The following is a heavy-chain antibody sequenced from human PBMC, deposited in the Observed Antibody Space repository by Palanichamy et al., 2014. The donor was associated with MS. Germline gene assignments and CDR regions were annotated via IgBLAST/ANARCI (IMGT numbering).Heavy chain of an antibody. J-gene: IGHJ6*02. CDR2: ISTAGSTT. Sequence: EEQLVESGGGLEQPGGSLRLSCTASGFIFSDYEMSWVRQAPGKGLEWVSHISTAGSTTYYVDSVKGRFTVSRNNAKNALYLQMTSLSVEDTAVYYCAGRIYNTYWNFYYYGLDVWGQGTTVTVSS. CDR1: GFIFSDYE. V-gene: IGHV3-48*03. CDR3: AGRIYNTYWNFYYYGLDV. D-gene: IGHD1-1*01.